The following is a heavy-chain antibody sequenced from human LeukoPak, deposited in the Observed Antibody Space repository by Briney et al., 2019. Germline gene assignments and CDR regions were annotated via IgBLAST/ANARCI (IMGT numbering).Heavy chain of an antibody. V-gene: IGHV3-23*01. D-gene: IGHD6-19*01. Sequence: PGGSLRLSCAASGFTFSSYAMSWVRQAPGKGLEWVSAISGSGGSTYYADSVKGWFTISRDNSKNTLYLQMNSLRAEDTAVYYCAKDRDSSGWYDAFDIWGQGTMVTVSS. J-gene: IGHJ3*02. CDR1: GFTFSSYA. CDR2: ISGSGGST. CDR3: AKDRDSSGWYDAFDI.